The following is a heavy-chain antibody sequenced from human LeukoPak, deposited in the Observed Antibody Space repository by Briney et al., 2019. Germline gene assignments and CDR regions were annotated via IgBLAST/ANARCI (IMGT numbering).Heavy chain of an antibody. J-gene: IGHJ4*02. CDR2: IYYTGST. Sequence: SETLSLTCTVSGGSISSYYWSWIRQPPGKGLEWLGSIYYTGSTNYHPSLKSRVTISLDTSKNQFSLKLSSVTAADTAVYYCARGSGYVYYWGQGTLVTVSS. V-gene: IGHV4-59*01. CDR3: ARGSGYVYY. D-gene: IGHD5-12*01. CDR1: GGSISSYY.